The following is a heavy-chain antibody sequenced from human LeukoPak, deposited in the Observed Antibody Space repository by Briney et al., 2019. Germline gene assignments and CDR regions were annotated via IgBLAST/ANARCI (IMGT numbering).Heavy chain of an antibody. D-gene: IGHD3-3*01. J-gene: IGHJ6*02. V-gene: IGHV7-4-1*02. CDR1: GYTFTSYA. CDR3: ARGRRGITIFGVATGSYYYYGMDV. CDR2: INTNTGNP. Sequence: PVKVSCKASGYTFTSYAMNWVRQAPGQGLEWMGWINTNTGNPTYAQGFTGRFVFSLDTSVSTAYLQISSLKAEDTAVYYCARGRRGITIFGVATGSYYYYGMDVWGQGTTVTVSS.